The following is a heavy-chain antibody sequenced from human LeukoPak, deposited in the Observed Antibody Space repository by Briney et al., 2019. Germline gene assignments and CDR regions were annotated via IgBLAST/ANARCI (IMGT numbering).Heavy chain of an antibody. Sequence: GGSLRLSCAASGFTFSSYVMNWVRQAPGKGLEWVSAVSGSGSSTYYADSVKGRFTISRDNSKNTLYLQMNSLGAEDTAVYYCARFYWSDYWGQGTLVTVSS. CDR3: ARFYWSDY. CDR2: VSGSGSST. J-gene: IGHJ4*02. D-gene: IGHD2/OR15-2a*01. CDR1: GFTFSSYV. V-gene: IGHV3-23*01.